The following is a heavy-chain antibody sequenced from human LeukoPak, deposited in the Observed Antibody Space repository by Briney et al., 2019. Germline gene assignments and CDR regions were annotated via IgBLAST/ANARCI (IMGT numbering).Heavy chain of an antibody. CDR2: IYYSGST. V-gene: IGHV4-31*03. D-gene: IGHD3-10*01. Sequence: PSETLSLTCTVSGGSISSGGYYWSWIRRHPGKGLEWIGYIYYSGSTYYNPSLKSRVTISVDTSKNQFSLKLSSVTAADTAVYYCARAPGGWFGELLFPYYFDYWGQGTLVTVSS. CDR3: ARAPGGWFGELLFPYYFDY. J-gene: IGHJ4*02. CDR1: GGSISSGGYY.